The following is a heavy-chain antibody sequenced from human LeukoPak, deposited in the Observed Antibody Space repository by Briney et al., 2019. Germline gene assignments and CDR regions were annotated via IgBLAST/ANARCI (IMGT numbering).Heavy chain of an antibody. D-gene: IGHD1-26*01. CDR3: AAGAQGELLSYYYYGMDV. CDR2: IVVGSGNT. V-gene: IGHV1-58*01. CDR1: GFTFTSSA. J-gene: IGHJ6*02. Sequence: GASVKVSCKASGFTFTSSAVQWVRQARGQRLEWIGWIVVGSGNTNYAQKFQERVTITRDMSTSTAYMELSSLRSEDTAVYYCAAGAQGELLSYYYYGMDVWGQGTTVTVSS.